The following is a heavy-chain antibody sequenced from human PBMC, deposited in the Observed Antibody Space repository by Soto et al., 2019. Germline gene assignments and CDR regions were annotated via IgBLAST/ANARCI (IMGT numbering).Heavy chain of an antibody. CDR1: GFTFSGFA. CDR2: VDYTGSYT. V-gene: IGHV3-23*01. Sequence: GGSLRLSCAASGFTFSGFAMNWVRQPPGKGLEWVLSVDYTGSYTFYAASVKGRFTISRDNSKNMVYLELNSLSAEDTAVYYCAKRSGGFSEFDYWGQGTLVTDSS. CDR3: AKRSGGFSEFDY. D-gene: IGHD5-12*01. J-gene: IGHJ4*02.